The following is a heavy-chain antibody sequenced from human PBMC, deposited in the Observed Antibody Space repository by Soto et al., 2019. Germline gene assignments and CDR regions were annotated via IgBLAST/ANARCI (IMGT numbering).Heavy chain of an antibody. V-gene: IGHV1-46*01. Sequence: ASVKVSCKASGYSFTSYYMHWVRQAPGQGLEWMGLISPGGFSTTYAQRFQGRVTMTNDTSTSTFYMDLSSLTSEDTAIYYCAREAVAFDYWGQGTLVTAPQ. J-gene: IGHJ4*02. CDR2: ISPGGFST. D-gene: IGHD6-19*01. CDR3: AREAVAFDY. CDR1: GYSFTSYY.